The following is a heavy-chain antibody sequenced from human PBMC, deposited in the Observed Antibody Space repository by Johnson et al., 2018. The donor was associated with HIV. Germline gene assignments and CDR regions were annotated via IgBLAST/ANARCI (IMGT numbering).Heavy chain of an antibody. CDR1: GFTFSSYG. J-gene: IGHJ3*02. CDR3: AKDRWELNDAFDI. D-gene: IGHD1-26*01. Sequence: VESGGGVVQPGRSLRLSCAASGFTFSSYGMHWVRQAPGKGLEWVAVIWYDGSNKYYADSVKGRFTISRDNSKNTLYLQMNSLRAEDTAVYYCAKDRWELNDAFDIWGQGTMVTVSS. V-gene: IGHV3-33*06. CDR2: IWYDGSNK.